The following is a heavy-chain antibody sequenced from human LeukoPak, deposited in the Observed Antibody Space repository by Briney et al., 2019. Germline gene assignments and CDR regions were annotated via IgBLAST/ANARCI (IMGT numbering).Heavy chain of an antibody. CDR1: GYSFNSYW. CDR3: ARRSSSWSRRNNWFDP. J-gene: IGHJ5*02. D-gene: IGHD6-13*01. CDR2: IYPGDSDT. V-gene: IGHV5-51*01. Sequence: GESLKISCKGSGYSFNSYWIGWVRQMPGKGLEWMGIIYPGDSDTRYSPSFQGQVTISADKSISTAYLQWSSLKASDTAMYYCARRSSSWSRRNNWFDPWGQGTLVTVSS.